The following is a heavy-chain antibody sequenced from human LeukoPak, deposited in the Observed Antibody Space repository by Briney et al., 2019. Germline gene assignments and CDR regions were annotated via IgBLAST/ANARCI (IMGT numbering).Heavy chain of an antibody. CDR3: ARDGGEDYGDSLAIYY. D-gene: IGHD4-17*01. V-gene: IGHV3-11*04. CDR2: ISHTGTTV. CDR1: GFTFSDHY. Sequence: GGSLRLSCVASGFTFSDHYMTWIRQAPGKGLEWVSYISHTGTTVYYADSVKGRFTLSRDNARNSLYLQMNSLRIEDTAVYYCARDGGEDYGDSLAIYYWGQGTLVTVSS. J-gene: IGHJ4*02.